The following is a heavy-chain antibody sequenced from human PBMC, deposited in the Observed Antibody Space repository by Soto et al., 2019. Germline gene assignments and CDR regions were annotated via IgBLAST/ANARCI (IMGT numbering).Heavy chain of an antibody. J-gene: IGHJ3*02. D-gene: IGHD3-3*01. CDR2: ISAYNGNT. V-gene: IGHV1-18*01. CDR1: GYTFTSYG. Sequence: ASVKVSCKASGYTFTSYGISWVRQAPGQGLEWMGWISAYNGNTNYAQKLQGRVTITTDTSTSTAYMELRSLRSDDTAVYYCARDGTIFGVVIIRDAFDIWGQGTMVT. CDR3: ARDGTIFGVVIIRDAFDI.